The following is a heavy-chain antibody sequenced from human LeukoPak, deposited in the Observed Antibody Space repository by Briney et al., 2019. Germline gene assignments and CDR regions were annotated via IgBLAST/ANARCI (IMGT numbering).Heavy chain of an antibody. CDR3: ARVPAPTITMVRGVIFDI. J-gene: IGHJ3*02. Sequence: GGSLRLSCAASGFTFSSYAMHWVRQAPGKGLEWVAVISYDGSNKYYADSVKGRFTISRDNSKNTLYLQMNSLRAEDTAVYYCARVPAPTITMVRGVIFDIWGQGTMVTVSS. V-gene: IGHV3-30*04. CDR2: ISYDGSNK. CDR1: GFTFSSYA. D-gene: IGHD3-10*01.